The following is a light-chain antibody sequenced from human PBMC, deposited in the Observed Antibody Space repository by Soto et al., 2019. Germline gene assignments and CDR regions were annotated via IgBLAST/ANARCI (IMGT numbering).Light chain of an antibody. CDR1: QGVTSNY. J-gene: IGKJ5*01. V-gene: IGKV3-20*01. CDR3: QQYGSSSPTT. CDR2: GAS. Sequence: EIVLTQSPGTLSLSPGERATFSCMASQGVTSNYLAWYQQRPGQAPRLLIYGASNRATGIPDRFSGGGSGTDFTLTIRRLEPVDFAMYYCQQYGSSSPTTFGQGTRLEIE.